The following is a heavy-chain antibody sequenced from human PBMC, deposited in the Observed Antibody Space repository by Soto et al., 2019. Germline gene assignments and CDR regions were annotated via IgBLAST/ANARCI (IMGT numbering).Heavy chain of an antibody. Sequence: QITLKESGPTLVKPTQTLTLTCTFSGFSLSTSGVSVGWIRQPPGKALEWLALIYCDDDKRYSPYLKSRLTITKDTSKNQVVLTMTTMDPADTATYYCAHGYYPTNWFDPWGQGTLVTVSS. CDR2: IYCDDDK. J-gene: IGHJ5*02. CDR1: GFSLSTSGVS. D-gene: IGHD1-26*01. V-gene: IGHV2-5*02. CDR3: AHGYYPTNWFDP.